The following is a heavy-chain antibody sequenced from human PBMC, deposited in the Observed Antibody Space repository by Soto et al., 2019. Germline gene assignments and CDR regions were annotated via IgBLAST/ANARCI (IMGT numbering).Heavy chain of an antibody. D-gene: IGHD6-6*01. CDR2: MYSGGST. V-gene: IGHV3-53*01. CDR1: GFSVSSNY. CDR3: AREPGSSGGDY. Sequence: GGPLRLSCAASGFSVSSNYMSWLRQAPGKGLEWVSVMYSGGSTDYADSVKGRFAISRDNSKNTLYLQMSSLRAEDTAVYYCAREPGSSGGDYWGQGTRVTV. J-gene: IGHJ4*02.